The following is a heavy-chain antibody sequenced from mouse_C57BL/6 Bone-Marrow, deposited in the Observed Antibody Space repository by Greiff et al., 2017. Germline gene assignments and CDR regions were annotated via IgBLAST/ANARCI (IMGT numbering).Heavy chain of an antibody. J-gene: IGHJ1*03. CDR2: IYPGSGST. CDR1: GYTFTSYW. Sequence: QVQLQQPGAELVKPGASVKMSCKASGYTFTSYWITWVTQRPGQGLGWIGDIYPGSGSTNYNEKFKSKATLTVDTSSSTAYMQLSSLTSEDSAVYYCARPYYSNYWYFDVWGTGTTVTVSS. D-gene: IGHD2-5*01. CDR3: ARPYYSNYWYFDV. V-gene: IGHV1-55*01.